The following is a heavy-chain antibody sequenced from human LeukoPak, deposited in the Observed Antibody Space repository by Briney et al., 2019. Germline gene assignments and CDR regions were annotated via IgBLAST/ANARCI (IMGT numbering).Heavy chain of an antibody. CDR2: ISYDGSNK. V-gene: IGHV3-30*18. Sequence: GGSLRLSCAASGFTFSSYSMNWVRQAPGKGLEWVAFISYDGSNKYYADSVKGRFTISRDNSKNTLYLQMNSLRAEDTAVYYCAKSSYRAYGDDAFDIWGQGTMVTVSS. CDR1: GFTFSSYS. D-gene: IGHD3-10*01. J-gene: IGHJ3*02. CDR3: AKSSYRAYGDDAFDI.